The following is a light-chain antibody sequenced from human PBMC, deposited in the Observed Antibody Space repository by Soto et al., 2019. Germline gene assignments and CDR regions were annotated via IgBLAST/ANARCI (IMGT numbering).Light chain of an antibody. CDR1: SSDFGGYNY. CDR2: GVT. Sequence: QSALTQPASVSGSPGQSITISCTGTSSDFGGYNYVSGYQHPPGKAPKLMFYGVTNRPSGVSPRFSASKCGNTASLTIAGLQAEDEADYYCLSYTRSRTLVFGGGTKLTVL. J-gene: IGLJ2*01. CDR3: LSYTRSRTLV. V-gene: IGLV2-14*03.